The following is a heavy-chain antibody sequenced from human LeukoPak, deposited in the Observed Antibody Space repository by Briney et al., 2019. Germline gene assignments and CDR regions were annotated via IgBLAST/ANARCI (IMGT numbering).Heavy chain of an antibody. D-gene: IGHD3-22*01. CDR1: GYTFTSYY. CDR2: INPSGGST. J-gene: IGHJ4*02. CDR3: ARSTIVVVITGDYFDY. V-gene: IGHV1-46*01. Sequence: VSVKVSCKASGYTFTSYYMHWVRQAPGQGLEWMGIINPSGGSTSYAQKFQGRVTMTRDTSTSTVYMELSSLRSEDTAVYYCARSTIVVVITGDYFDYWGQGTLVTVSS.